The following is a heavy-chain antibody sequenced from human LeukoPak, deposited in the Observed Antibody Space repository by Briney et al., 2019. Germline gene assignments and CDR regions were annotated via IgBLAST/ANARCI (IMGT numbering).Heavy chain of an antibody. V-gene: IGHV1-18*01. Sequence: ASVKVSCKASGYTFTSYGISWVRQAPGQGLEWMGWISAYNGNTNYALKLQGRVTMTTDTSTSTAYMELRSLRSDDTAVYYCAGGIAVAGLGAFDIWGQGTMVTVSS. D-gene: IGHD6-19*01. CDR3: AGGIAVAGLGAFDI. CDR2: ISAYNGNT. CDR1: GYTFTSYG. J-gene: IGHJ3*02.